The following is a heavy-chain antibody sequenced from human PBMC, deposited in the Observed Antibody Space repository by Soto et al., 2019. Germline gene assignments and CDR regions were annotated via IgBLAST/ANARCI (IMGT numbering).Heavy chain of an antibody. CDR1: GFTFSSYA. CDR2: ISSNGGST. V-gene: IGHV3-64*01. J-gene: IGHJ4*02. D-gene: IGHD3-10*01. CDR3: ARNYYGSGSYYSELGY. Sequence: GGSLRLSCAASGFTFSSYAMHWVRQAPGKGLEYVSAISSNGGSTYYANSVKGRFTISRDNSKNTLYLQMGSLRAEDMAVYYCARNYYGSGSYYSELGYWGQGTLVTVSS.